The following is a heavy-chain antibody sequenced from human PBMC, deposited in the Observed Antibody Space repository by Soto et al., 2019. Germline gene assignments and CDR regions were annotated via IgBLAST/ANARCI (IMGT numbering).Heavy chain of an antibody. CDR3: ARVALTGWSDNCYYYGMDV. Sequence: ASVKVSCKASGYTFTSYGISWVRQAPGQGLEWMGWISAYNGNTNYAQELQGRVTMTTDTSTSTAYMELRSLRSDDTAVYYCARVALTGWSDNCYYYGMDVWGQGTTVTVSS. CDR1: GYTFTSYG. V-gene: IGHV1-18*01. D-gene: IGHD3-3*01. CDR2: ISAYNGNT. J-gene: IGHJ6*02.